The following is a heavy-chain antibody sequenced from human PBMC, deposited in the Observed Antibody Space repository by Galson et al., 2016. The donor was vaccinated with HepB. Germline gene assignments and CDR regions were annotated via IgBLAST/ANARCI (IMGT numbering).Heavy chain of an antibody. Sequence: SVKVSCKASGYTFTTYGISWVRQAPGQGLEWMGWISGYNGNTHYAQKFQDRVTLTRDTSTGTAYMDLWSLTSDDTAVYYCAREDWNPRYYFNGMDVWGQGTTGTVSS. CDR2: ISGYNGNT. CDR1: GYTFTTYG. J-gene: IGHJ6*02. CDR3: AREDWNPRYYFNGMDV. D-gene: IGHD1-1*01. V-gene: IGHV1-18*01.